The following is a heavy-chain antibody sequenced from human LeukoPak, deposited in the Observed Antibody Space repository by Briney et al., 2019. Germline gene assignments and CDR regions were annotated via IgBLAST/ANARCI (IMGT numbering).Heavy chain of an antibody. J-gene: IGHJ6*03. CDR2: IYYSGST. CDR3: ARVGWDIVVVPAPYYYYYMDV. D-gene: IGHD2-2*01. Sequence: PSETLSLTCTVSGGSISSYYWSWIRQPPGKGLEWIGYIYYSGSTNYNPSLKSRVTISVDTSKNQFSLKLSSVTAADTAVYYCARVGWDIVVVPAPYYYYYMDVWGKGTTVTVSS. CDR1: GGSISSYY. V-gene: IGHV4-59*01.